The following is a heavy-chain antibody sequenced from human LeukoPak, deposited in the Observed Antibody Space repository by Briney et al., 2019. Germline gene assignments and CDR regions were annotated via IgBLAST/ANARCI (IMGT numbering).Heavy chain of an antibody. CDR1: GFTFSSYA. CDR3: AKGGGYEAQYYYYYLDV. V-gene: IGHV3-30*04. CDR2: ISYDGSNK. D-gene: IGHD5-12*01. J-gene: IGHJ6*03. Sequence: GGSLRLSCAASGFTFSSYAMHWVRQAPGKGLEWVAVISYDGSNKYYADSVKGRFTISRDNSKNTLYLQMNSLRAEDTAVYYCAKGGGYEAQYYYYYLDVWGKGTTVTISS.